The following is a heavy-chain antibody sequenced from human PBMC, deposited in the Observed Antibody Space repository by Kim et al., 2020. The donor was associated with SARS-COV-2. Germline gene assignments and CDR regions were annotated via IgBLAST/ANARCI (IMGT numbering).Heavy chain of an antibody. D-gene: IGHD6-13*01. CDR3: ARDPPIAAAGRSYYFDY. V-gene: IGHV4-4*07. J-gene: IGHJ4*02. CDR2: IYTSGST. CDR1: GGSISSYY. Sequence: SETLSLTCTVSGGSISSYYWSWIRQPAGKGLEWIGRIYTSGSTNYNPSLKSRVTMSVDTSKNQFSLKLSSVTAADTAVYYCARDPPIAAAGRSYYFDYWGQGTLVTVSS.